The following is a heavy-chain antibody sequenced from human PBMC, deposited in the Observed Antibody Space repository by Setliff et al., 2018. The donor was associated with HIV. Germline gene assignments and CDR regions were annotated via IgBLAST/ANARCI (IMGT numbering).Heavy chain of an antibody. CDR1: GGSISSTNYY. J-gene: IGHJ5*02. V-gene: IGHV4-39*07. Sequence: LSLTCTVSGGSISSTNYYWGWIRQPPGKGLEWIGTISYSGNTYYNPSLKSRVTISVDTSKNQFSLRLTSVSAVDTALYYCAGSMGATKGSWFEPWGQGTLVTVSS. D-gene: IGHD1-26*01. CDR3: AGSMGATKGSWFEP. CDR2: ISYSGNT.